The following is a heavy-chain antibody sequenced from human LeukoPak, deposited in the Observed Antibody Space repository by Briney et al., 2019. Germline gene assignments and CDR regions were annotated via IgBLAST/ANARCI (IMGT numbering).Heavy chain of an antibody. J-gene: IGHJ4*02. D-gene: IGHD1-26*01. CDR2: TRNKANSYTT. Sequence: PGGSLRLSCAASGFTFSSYWMSWVRQAPGKGLEWVGRTRNKANSYTTQYAASVKGRFTISRDDSKNSLYLQMNSLKTEDTAAYYCARLNSGSYSFDYRGQGTLVTVSS. V-gene: IGHV3-72*01. CDR1: GFTFSSYW. CDR3: ARLNSGSYSFDY.